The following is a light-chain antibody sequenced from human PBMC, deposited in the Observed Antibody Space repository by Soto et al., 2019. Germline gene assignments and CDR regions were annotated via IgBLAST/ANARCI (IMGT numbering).Light chain of an antibody. CDR2: DVS. V-gene: IGKV3-15*01. CDR1: HRVSNN. Sequence: EIVLPQSPCTLSLSPGVRPNLSCTAGHRVSNNYLAWYQQKPGQAPRLLIYDVSNRATGVPARFSGSGSETDFTLTISGLRSEDSAVYYCQQYNNWPFSFGQGTRLEIK. CDR3: QQYNNWPFS. J-gene: IGKJ5*01.